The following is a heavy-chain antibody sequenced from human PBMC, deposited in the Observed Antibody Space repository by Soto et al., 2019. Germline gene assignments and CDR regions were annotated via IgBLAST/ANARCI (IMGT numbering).Heavy chain of an antibody. D-gene: IGHD3-10*01. CDR3: ARADYYGSGGGWFDP. CDR1: GGSISSGDYY. Sequence: SETLSLTCTVSGGSISSGDYYWSWIRQPPGKGLEWIGYIYYSGSTYYNPSLKSRVTISVDTSKNQFSLSLSSVTAADTAVYYGARADYYGSGGGWFDPWGQGTLVTVSS. V-gene: IGHV4-30-4*01. CDR2: IYYSGST. J-gene: IGHJ5*02.